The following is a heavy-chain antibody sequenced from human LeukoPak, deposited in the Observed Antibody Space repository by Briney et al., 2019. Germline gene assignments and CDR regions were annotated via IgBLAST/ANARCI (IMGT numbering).Heavy chain of an antibody. D-gene: IGHD3-22*01. CDR1: GYTFTSYA. J-gene: IGHJ4*02. V-gene: IGHV7-4-1*02. Sequence: GASVKVSCKASGYTFTSYAMNWVRQAPGQGLEWMGWINTNTGNPTYAQGFTGRFVFSLDTSVSTAYLQTSSLKAEDTAVYYCARVPANYYDSSGYSEGLYYFDYWGQGTLVTVSS. CDR3: ARVPANYYDSSGYSEGLYYFDY. CDR2: INTNTGNP.